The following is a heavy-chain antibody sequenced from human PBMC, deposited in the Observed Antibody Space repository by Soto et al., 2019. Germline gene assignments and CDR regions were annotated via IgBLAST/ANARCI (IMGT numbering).Heavy chain of an antibody. CDR1: GGSIISGY. Sequence: SETLSLTCTVSGGSIISGYWSWIRQPPGKGLEWIGYISYSGNTNYNPSLKSRVTMSVDTPKNQFSLRLSSVTTADTAVYYCAGLGGYAGSPIDYWGQGTLVTVSS. V-gene: IGHV4-59*01. CDR3: AGLGGYAGSPIDY. D-gene: IGHD2-15*01. CDR2: ISYSGNT. J-gene: IGHJ4*02.